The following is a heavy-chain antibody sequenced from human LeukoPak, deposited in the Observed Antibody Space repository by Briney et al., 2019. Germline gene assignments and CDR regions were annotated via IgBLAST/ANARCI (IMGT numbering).Heavy chain of an antibody. CDR2: ISPTGGST. Sequence: ASVKVSCKAFGYRFTNNWMHWVRQAPGQGPEWMGLISPTGGSTAYAQKFQGRVTLTRDMSTSTDYLELSSLRSEDTAVYYCARDNSVRDEAWWFYPWGQGTLVTVSS. D-gene: IGHD5-24*01. CDR1: GYRFTNNW. J-gene: IGHJ5*02. CDR3: ARDNSVRDEAWWFYP. V-gene: IGHV1-46*01.